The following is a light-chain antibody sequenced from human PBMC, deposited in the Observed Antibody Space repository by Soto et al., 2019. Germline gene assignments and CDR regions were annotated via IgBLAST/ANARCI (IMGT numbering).Light chain of an antibody. V-gene: IGLV2-8*01. CDR1: SSDVGSYDY. Sequence: QSALTQPPSASGSPGQSVTISCAGTSSDVGSYDYVSWYQQHPGKAPKLLVYEVIKRPSGVPDRFSGSKSGNTASLTVSGLQADDEADYYCSSYAGSNGVLFGGGTKLPS. CDR2: EVI. J-gene: IGLJ3*02. CDR3: SSYAGSNGVL.